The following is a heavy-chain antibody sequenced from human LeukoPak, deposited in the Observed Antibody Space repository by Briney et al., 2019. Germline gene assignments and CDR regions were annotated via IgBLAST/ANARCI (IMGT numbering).Heavy chain of an antibody. CDR2: ISYDGSNK. CDR1: GFTFSSYA. J-gene: IGHJ3*02. Sequence: GGTLRLSCAASGFTFSSYAMHWVRQAPGKGLEWVAVISYDGSNKYYADSVKGRFTISRDNSKNTLYLQMNSLRAEDTAVYYCAKDYYYDSSGYYHDAFDIWGQGTMVTVSS. CDR3: AKDYYYDSSGYYHDAFDI. V-gene: IGHV3-30*04. D-gene: IGHD3-22*01.